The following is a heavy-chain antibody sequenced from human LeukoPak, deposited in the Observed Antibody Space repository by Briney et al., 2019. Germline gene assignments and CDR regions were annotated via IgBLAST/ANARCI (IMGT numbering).Heavy chain of an antibody. D-gene: IGHD2-8*01. CDR2: INPNNGGT. J-gene: IGHJ6*02. CDR1: GYTFTGYY. V-gene: IGHV1-2*06. Sequence: GASVKVSCKASGYTFTGYYIHWVRQAPGQGLEWMGRINPNNGGTNYAQKFQGRVTMTRDTPTNTVYMELSSLRTEDTAVYYCASVYLYGMDVWGQGTTVTVSS. CDR3: ASVYLYGMDV.